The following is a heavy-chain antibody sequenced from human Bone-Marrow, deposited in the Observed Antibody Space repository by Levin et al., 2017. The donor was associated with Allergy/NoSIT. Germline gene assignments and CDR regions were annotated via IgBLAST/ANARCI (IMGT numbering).Heavy chain of an antibody. Sequence: SETLSLTCTVSGGSIYNSPYFWAWIRQPPGKGLEWIGSVYYTERSFYNPSLASRVSISVDTSTNQFSLKMISVTAADTAMYYCARVSYYGSGPYYEYYFDSWGQGTLVTVSS. V-gene: IGHV4-39*07. CDR3: ARVSYYGSGPYYEYYFDS. CDR1: GGSIYNSPYF. D-gene: IGHD3-10*01. J-gene: IGHJ4*02. CDR2: VYYTERS.